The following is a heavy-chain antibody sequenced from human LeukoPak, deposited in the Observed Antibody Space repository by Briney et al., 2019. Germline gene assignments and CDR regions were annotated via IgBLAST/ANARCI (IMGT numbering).Heavy chain of an antibody. J-gene: IGHJ4*02. CDR1: GFTFSSYG. V-gene: IGHV3-23*01. CDR2: ISGSGGST. CDR3: AKMDRGGRGEWELCYFDY. Sequence: GGTLRLSCAASGFTFSSYGMSWVRQAPGKGLEWVSAISGSGGSTYYADSVKGRFTISRDNSKNTLYLQMNSLRAEDTAVYYCAKMDRGGRGEWELCYFDYWGQGTLVTVSS. D-gene: IGHD1-26*01.